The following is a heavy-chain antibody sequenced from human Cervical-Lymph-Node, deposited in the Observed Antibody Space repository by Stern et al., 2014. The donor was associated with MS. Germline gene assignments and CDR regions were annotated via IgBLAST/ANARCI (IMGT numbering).Heavy chain of an antibody. Sequence: EVQLVESGGGLVKPGGSLRLSCAASGFTFSNYSMSWVRQAPGKGLEWVSSMTSTSTYTCYADSVRGRFTISRDNAKKSLYLQMNSLRAEDTAVYCCGGNYWGQGTLVTVSS. V-gene: IGHV3-21*01. CDR2: MTSTSTYT. CDR3: GGNY. CDR1: GFTFSNYS. J-gene: IGHJ4*02.